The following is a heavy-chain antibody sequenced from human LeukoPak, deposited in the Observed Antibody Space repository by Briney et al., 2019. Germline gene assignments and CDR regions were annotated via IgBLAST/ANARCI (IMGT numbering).Heavy chain of an antibody. CDR3: PTAGLAAPARNYYDSSGYYGKGDY. V-gene: IGHV1-24*01. CDR2: FDPEDGET. J-gene: IGHJ4*02. Sequence: ASVKVSCKVSGYTFTELSMHWVRQAPGKRREWMGGFDPEDGETIYAQTFQGRVTMTEDTSTDTAYMELSSLRSEDTAVYYCPTAGLAAPARNYYDSSGYYGKGDYWGQGTLVTVSS. D-gene: IGHD3-22*01. CDR1: GYTFTELS.